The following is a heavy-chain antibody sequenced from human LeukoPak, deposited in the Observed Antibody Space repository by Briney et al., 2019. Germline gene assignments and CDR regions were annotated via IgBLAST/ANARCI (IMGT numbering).Heavy chain of an antibody. CDR1: GSTFTTSF. Sequence: ASVKVSCKASGSTFTTSFMHWVRQAPGQGLEWMGMMNPSGGTTSYAQKFQDRVTMTSETSTNTVYMELTSLRSEDTAMYYCARDMSTRVKPISYAFDVWGQGTMVTVSS. V-gene: IGHV1-46*01. J-gene: IGHJ3*01. CDR2: MNPSGGTT. D-gene: IGHD1-1*01. CDR3: ARDMSTRVKPISYAFDV.